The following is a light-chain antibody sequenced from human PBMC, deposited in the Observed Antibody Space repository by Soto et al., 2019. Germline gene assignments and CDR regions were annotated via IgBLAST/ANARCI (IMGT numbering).Light chain of an antibody. J-gene: IGLJ3*02. Sequence: QSALTQPRSVSGSPGQSVTISCTGTSSDDGDYNYVSWYQQYPGKAPKLVIYDVSTRPSGVPDRFSGSKTGNTASLTISGLQAEDEADYYCCSFAGSYTFWVFGGGTKVTVL. CDR1: SSDDGDYNY. CDR2: DVS. V-gene: IGLV2-11*01. CDR3: CSFAGSYTFWV.